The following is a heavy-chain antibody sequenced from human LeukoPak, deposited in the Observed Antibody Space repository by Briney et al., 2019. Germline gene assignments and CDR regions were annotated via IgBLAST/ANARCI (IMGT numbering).Heavy chain of an antibody. V-gene: IGHV3-53*01. Sequence: GGSLRLSCAASGFTVSSNYMHCVRQAPGKGLEWVSVIYSGGSTYYADSVKGRFTFSRDNSKNTLYLQMNSLRAEDTAVYYCARDFPYYYDSSSYLGAFDIWGQGTVVTVSS. J-gene: IGHJ3*02. CDR1: GFTVSSNY. CDR2: IYSGGST. D-gene: IGHD3-22*01. CDR3: ARDFPYYYDSSSYLGAFDI.